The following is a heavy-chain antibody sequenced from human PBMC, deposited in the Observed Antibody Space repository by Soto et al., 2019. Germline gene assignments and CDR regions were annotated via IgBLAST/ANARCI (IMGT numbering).Heavy chain of an antibody. V-gene: IGHV3-53*01. J-gene: IGHJ2*01. CDR2: IYTGGRT. CDR1: AGTVRRNY. D-gene: IGHD2-15*01. CDR3: ARVFFYSSCDHQDLLSFPAQRSTDL. Sequence: LRDSKAASAGTVRRNYMNGCRQAPGQRLEWVSVIYTGGRTYYADSVKGRFTISRDTSKNTVYLQMYSLSADDTAVYYCARVFFYSSCDHQDLLSFPAQRSTDL.